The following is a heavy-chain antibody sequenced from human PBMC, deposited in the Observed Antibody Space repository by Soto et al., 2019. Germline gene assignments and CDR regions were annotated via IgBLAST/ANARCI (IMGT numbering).Heavy chain of an antibody. J-gene: IGHJ4*02. V-gene: IGHV4-59*01. D-gene: IGHD5-12*01. CDR2: IYYSGST. Sequence: SETLSLTCTVSGGSISSYYWSWIRQPPGKGLEWIGYIYYSGSTNYNPSLKSRVTISVDTSKNQVSLKLSSVTAADTAVYYCARGGEEMATTPDYWGQGTLVTVSS. CDR1: GGSISSYY. CDR3: ARGGEEMATTPDY.